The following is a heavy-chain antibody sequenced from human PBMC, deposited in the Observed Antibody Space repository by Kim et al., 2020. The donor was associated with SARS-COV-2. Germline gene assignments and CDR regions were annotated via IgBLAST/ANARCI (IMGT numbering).Heavy chain of an antibody. CDR3: ARTPGYSYANYYYYYGMDV. D-gene: IGHD5-18*01. CDR2: INHSGST. Sequence: SETLSLTCAVYGGSFSGYYWSWIRQPPGKGLEWIGEINHSGSTNYNPSLKSRVTISVDTSKNQFSLKLSSVTAADTAVYYCARTPGYSYANYYYYYGMDVWGQGTTVTVSS. V-gene: IGHV4-34*01. CDR1: GGSFSGYY. J-gene: IGHJ6*02.